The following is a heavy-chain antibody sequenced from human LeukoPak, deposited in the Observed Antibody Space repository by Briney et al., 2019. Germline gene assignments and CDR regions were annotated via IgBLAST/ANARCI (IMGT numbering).Heavy chain of an antibody. CDR2: ISDGGSEI. CDR1: GFTFSFYT. J-gene: IGHJ6*03. V-gene: IGHV3-21*04. Sequence: GGSLRLSCEASGFTFSFYTMNWVRQAPGQGLEWVSSISDGGSEIYYADSVKGRFAVSRDDAKNSLSLQMNSLRVEDTAIYYCAKGKSGSYYSYMDVWGIGTTVTVSS. CDR3: AKGKSGSYYSYMDV.